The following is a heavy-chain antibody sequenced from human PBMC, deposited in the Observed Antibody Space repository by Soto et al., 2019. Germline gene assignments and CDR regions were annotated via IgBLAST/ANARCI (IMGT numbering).Heavy chain of an antibody. V-gene: IGHV3-53*02. J-gene: IGHJ4*02. CDR1: GFTVSGNY. CDR2: IYNGGGT. CDR3: ASTRGSSYDS. Sequence: EVQLVETGGGLIQPGGSLRLSCAASGFTVSGNYMSWVRQAPGKGLGWVSVIYNGGGTYYADSVKGRFTISRDNSKNTLYLQMNSLRAEGTAVYYCASTRGSSYDSWGQGTLVTVSS. D-gene: IGHD6-6*01.